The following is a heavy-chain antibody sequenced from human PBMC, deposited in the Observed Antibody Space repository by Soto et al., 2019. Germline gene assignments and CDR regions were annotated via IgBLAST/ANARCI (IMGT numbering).Heavy chain of an antibody. Sequence: QVQLVQSGAEVKKPGASVKVSCKASGYTFTSYGISWVRQAPGQGLEWMGWISAYNGNTNYAQKLQGRVTMTTDTPTSTAYMERRSLRSDDTAVYYCARDKGAYCGGDCYSTWCDPWGQGTLVTVSS. CDR3: ARDKGAYCGGDCYSTWCDP. CDR2: ISAYNGNT. V-gene: IGHV1-18*01. CDR1: GYTFTSYG. J-gene: IGHJ5*02. D-gene: IGHD2-21*02.